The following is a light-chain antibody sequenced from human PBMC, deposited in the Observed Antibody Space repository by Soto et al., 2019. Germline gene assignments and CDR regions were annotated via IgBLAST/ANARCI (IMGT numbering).Light chain of an antibody. V-gene: IGKV3D-15*01. CDR3: QQYNNWIT. J-gene: IGKJ5*01. CDR2: GAS. CDR1: QSVDSN. Sequence: EIVMTQSPATLSVSPGDGATLSCRASQSVDSNLAWYQQKPGQTPRLLMYGASTRPTGIPARFSGSGFETEFTLTISSLQSEDFAVYYCQQYNNWITFGQGTRLEIK.